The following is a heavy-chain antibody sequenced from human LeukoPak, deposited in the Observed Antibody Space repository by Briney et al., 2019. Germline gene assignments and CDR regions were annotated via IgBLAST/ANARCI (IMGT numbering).Heavy chain of an antibody. CDR2: IYTSGST. D-gene: IGHD2-2*02. Sequence: SEILSLTCTVSDGSISSYYWSWIRQPAGKGLEWIGRIYTSGSTNYNPSLKSRVTMSVDTSKNQFSLKLSSVTAADTAVYYCARDPFRCSSTSCYTGAFDIWGQGTMVTVSS. CDR1: DGSISSYY. CDR3: ARDPFRCSSTSCYTGAFDI. V-gene: IGHV4-4*07. J-gene: IGHJ3*02.